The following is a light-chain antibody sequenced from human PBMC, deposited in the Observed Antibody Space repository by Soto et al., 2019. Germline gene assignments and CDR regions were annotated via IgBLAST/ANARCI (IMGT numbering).Light chain of an antibody. Sequence: DIVMTQAQATLSVSPGDRATLSCRASQSVSTKLAWYQQRRGQAPRLLIYDASTRATGIPARFSGGGSGTEFTRTISSLQSEDFAVYSCQQYYNWPPFTFGPGTKVDIK. V-gene: IGKV3-15*01. J-gene: IGKJ3*01. CDR3: QQYYNWPPFT. CDR1: QSVSTK. CDR2: DAS.